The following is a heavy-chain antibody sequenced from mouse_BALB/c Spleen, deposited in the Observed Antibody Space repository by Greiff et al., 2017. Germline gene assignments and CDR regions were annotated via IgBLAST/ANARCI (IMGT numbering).Heavy chain of an antibody. CDR3: ARVAACFAY. D-gene: IGHD1-1*02. Sequence: EVQLQQSGAELVKPGASVKLSCTASGFNINDSYMYWVRQRPEQGLEWIGRINPANGNTKYAPRFKGKSTITTDTSSNTPYLQLSSLTSEDTAVFYWARVAACFAYWGQGTPVTVSA. CDR2: INPANGNT. V-gene: IGHV14-3*02. CDR1: GFNINDSY. J-gene: IGHJ3*01.